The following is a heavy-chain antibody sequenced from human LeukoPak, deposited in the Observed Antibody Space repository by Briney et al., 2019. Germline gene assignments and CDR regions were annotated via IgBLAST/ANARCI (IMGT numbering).Heavy chain of an antibody. CDR3: ARVVPPTQIALDV. J-gene: IGHJ6*02. CDR2: ISSSSSYI. V-gene: IGHV3-21*01. Sequence: PGGSLRLSSAASGFTFSSYSMNWVRQAPGKGLEWVSSISSSSSYIYYADSVKGRFTISRDNAKNSLYLQMNSLRAEDTAVYYCARVVPPTQIALDVWGQGTTVTVSS. CDR1: GFTFSSYS. D-gene: IGHD2-15*01.